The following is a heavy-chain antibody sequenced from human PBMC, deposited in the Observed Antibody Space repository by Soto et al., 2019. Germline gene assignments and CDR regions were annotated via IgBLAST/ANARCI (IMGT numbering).Heavy chain of an antibody. Sequence: ASETLSLTCTVSGGSISSGDYYWSWIRQPPGKGLEWIGYIYYSGSTYYNPSLKSRVTISVDTSKNQFSLKLSSVTAADTAVYYCARVSGFYYYDSSGPIDYWGQGTLVTVSS. CDR1: GGSISSGDYY. CDR3: ARVSGFYYYDSSGPIDY. CDR2: IYYSGST. V-gene: IGHV4-30-4*01. D-gene: IGHD3-22*01. J-gene: IGHJ4*02.